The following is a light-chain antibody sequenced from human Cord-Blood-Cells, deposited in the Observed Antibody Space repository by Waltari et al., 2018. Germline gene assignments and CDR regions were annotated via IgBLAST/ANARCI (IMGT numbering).Light chain of an antibody. V-gene: IGLV1-47*01. CDR1: SSNIGSNY. CDR2: RNN. J-gene: IGLJ2*01. CDR3: AAWDDSLSGPVV. Sequence: QSVLTQPPSASGTPGQRVTISCSGSSSNIGSNYVYWYQQLPGTAPNILLYRNNQRPSGVPDRFSGSKSGTSASLAISGLRSEDEADYYCAAWDDSLSGPVVFGGGTKLTIL.